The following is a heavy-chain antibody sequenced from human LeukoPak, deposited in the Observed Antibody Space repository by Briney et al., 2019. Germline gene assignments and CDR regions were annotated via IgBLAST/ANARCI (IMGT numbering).Heavy chain of an antibody. D-gene: IGHD6-25*01. Sequence: GGSLRLSCEASGFTFSTYWMHWVRQAPGKELVYVSRINPDGSRTSYADSVKGRFTISRDNAKNTLYLQMNSLRVEDTAVYSCAITTYSSAGLDFWGQGTLVTVSS. V-gene: IGHV3-74*01. CDR1: GFTFSTYW. J-gene: IGHJ4*02. CDR3: AITTYSSAGLDF. CDR2: INPDGSRT.